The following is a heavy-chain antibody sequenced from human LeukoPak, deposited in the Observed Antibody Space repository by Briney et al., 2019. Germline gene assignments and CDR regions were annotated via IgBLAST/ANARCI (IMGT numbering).Heavy chain of an antibody. D-gene: IGHD3-10*01. CDR3: ARSYGSGSSDFDY. Sequence: PSETLSLTCTVSGGSISSSSCYWGWIRQPPGKGLEWIGSIYYSGSTYYNPSLKSRVTISVDTSKNQFSLKLSSVTAADTAVYYCARSYGSGSSDFDYWGQGTLVTVS. CDR1: GGSISSSSCY. CDR2: IYYSGST. V-gene: IGHV4-39*01. J-gene: IGHJ4*02.